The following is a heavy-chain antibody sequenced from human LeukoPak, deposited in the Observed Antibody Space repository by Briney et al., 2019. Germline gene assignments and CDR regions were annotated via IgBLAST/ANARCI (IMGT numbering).Heavy chain of an antibody. J-gene: IGHJ1*01. Sequence: PGGSLRLSCAASGFTFSSYAMSWVRQAPGKGLEWVSAISGSGGSTYYADSVKGRFTISRDNSKNTLYLQMNSLRAEDTAVYYCAKVKAAAGLVEYFQHWGQGTLVTVSS. V-gene: IGHV3-23*01. CDR3: AKVKAAAGLVEYFQH. CDR1: GFTFSSYA. CDR2: ISGSGGST. D-gene: IGHD6-13*01.